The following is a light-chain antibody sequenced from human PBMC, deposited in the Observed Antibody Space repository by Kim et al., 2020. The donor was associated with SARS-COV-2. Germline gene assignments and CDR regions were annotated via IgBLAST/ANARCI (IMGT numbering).Light chain of an antibody. Sequence: SPGERATLSCRASQSVTSNLAWYQQKPGQAPRLLIYGASTRATGIPARFSGSGSGTEFTLTINCLQSEDFAVYYCQQYNNWPPWTFGQGTKVDIK. CDR3: QQYNNWPPWT. V-gene: IGKV3-15*01. CDR1: QSVTSN. J-gene: IGKJ1*01. CDR2: GAS.